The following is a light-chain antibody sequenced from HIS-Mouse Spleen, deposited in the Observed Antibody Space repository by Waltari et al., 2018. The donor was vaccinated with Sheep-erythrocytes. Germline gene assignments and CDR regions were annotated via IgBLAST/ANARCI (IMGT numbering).Light chain of an antibody. J-gene: IGLJ2*01. CDR2: DDS. CDR1: NLGSKR. Sequence: SYVLTQPPSVSVAPGKTARITCRGNNLGSKRVHWYQQKPGQAPVLVVYDDSDRPSGIPERFSGSNSGNTATLTISRVEAGDEADYYCQVWDSSSDHPVFGGGTKLTVL. V-gene: IGLV3-21*03. CDR3: QVWDSSSDHPV.